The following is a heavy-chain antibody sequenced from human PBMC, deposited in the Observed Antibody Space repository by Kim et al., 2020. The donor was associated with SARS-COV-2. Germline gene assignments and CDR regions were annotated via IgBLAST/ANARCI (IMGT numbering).Heavy chain of an antibody. CDR2: IYSGGST. D-gene: IGHD5-18*01. J-gene: IGHJ6*02. V-gene: IGHV3-53*01. CDR1: GFTVSSNY. CDR3: ARDISGYSYGFGIMDV. Sequence: GGSLRLSCAASGFTVSSNYMSWVRQAPGKGLEWVSVIYSGGSTYYADSVKGRFTISRDNSKNTLYLQMNSLRAEDTAVYYCARDISGYSYGFGIMDVWGQGTTVTVSS.